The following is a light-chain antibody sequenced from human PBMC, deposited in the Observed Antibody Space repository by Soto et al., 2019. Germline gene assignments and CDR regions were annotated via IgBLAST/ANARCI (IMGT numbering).Light chain of an antibody. V-gene: IGKV1-12*01. CDR3: QRVRAFPLT. CDR2: GAS. Sequence: DIQMTQSPSSVSASIGDRVTITCRASQDINRWLSWYQKKPGKAPRFLIYGASTLQSGVPSRFSGSGFGTDFTPTISSLQPEDFATYYCQRVRAFPLTFGGGTKVEIK. J-gene: IGKJ4*01. CDR1: QDINRW.